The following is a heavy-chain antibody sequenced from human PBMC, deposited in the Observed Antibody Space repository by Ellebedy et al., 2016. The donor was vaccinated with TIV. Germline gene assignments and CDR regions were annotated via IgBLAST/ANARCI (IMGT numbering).Heavy chain of an antibody. Sequence: GESLKISCAASGFTFNNDWMHWVRQAPGKGLVWVSRINSDGSSTSYADSVKGRFTISRDNAKNTLYLQMNSLRAEDTAVYYCARGSVIAARYLRLYYGMDVWGQGTTVTVSS. J-gene: IGHJ6*02. CDR3: ARGSVIAARYLRLYYGMDV. CDR2: INSDGSST. D-gene: IGHD6-6*01. V-gene: IGHV3-74*01. CDR1: GFTFNNDW.